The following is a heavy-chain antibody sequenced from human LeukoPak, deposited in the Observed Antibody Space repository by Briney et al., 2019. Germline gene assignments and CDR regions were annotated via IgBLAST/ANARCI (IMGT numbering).Heavy chain of an antibody. D-gene: IGHD3-16*02. CDR3: ATGGTRKTYDYVWGSYRVADY. CDR1: GFTFSSYG. CDR2: ISGSGGST. V-gene: IGHV3-23*01. J-gene: IGHJ4*02. Sequence: QPGGSLRLSCAASGFTFSSYGMHWVRQAPGKGLEWVSAISGSGGSTYYADSVKGRFTISRDNSKNTLYLQMNSLRAEDTAVYYCATGGTRKTYDYVWGSYRVADYWGQGTLVTVSS.